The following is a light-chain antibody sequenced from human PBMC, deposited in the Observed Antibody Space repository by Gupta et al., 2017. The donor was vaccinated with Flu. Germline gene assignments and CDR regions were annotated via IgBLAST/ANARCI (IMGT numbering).Light chain of an antibody. CDR1: QSLLNTSKNKNY. CDR3: QQYYSLPPLT. V-gene: IGKV4-1*01. CDR2: WAS. J-gene: IGKJ5*01. Sequence: DIVLTQSPDSLAVSLGERATVNCKSNQSLLNTSKNKNYLAWYQQKPGQPPKLLMIWASTRQSGVPNRFSGSGSGTDFTLTISSLQAEDVAVYYCQQYYSLPPLTFGQGTRLDI.